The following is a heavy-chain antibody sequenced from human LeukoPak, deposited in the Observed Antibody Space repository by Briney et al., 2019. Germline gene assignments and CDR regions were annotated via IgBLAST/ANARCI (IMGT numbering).Heavy chain of an antibody. J-gene: IGHJ5*02. CDR1: GFTFSSYG. V-gene: IGHV3-30*18. CDR3: AKGGSGSYKNWFDP. Sequence: GGSLRLSCAASGFTFSSYGMHWVRQAPGKGLEWVAVISYDGSNKYYADSVKGRFTISRDNSKDTLYLQMNSLRAEDTAVYYCAKGGSGSYKNWFDPWGQGTLVTVSS. CDR2: ISYDGSNK. D-gene: IGHD3-10*01.